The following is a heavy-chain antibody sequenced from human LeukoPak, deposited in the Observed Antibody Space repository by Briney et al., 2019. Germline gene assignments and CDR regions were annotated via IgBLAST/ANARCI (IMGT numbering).Heavy chain of an antibody. J-gene: IGHJ4*02. CDR1: GFTFSSYG. V-gene: IGHV3-30*18. CDR3: AKDLAGTALGDY. D-gene: IGHD6-19*01. Sequence: GGSLRLSCAASGFTFSSYGMHWVRQAPGEGLEWVAVISYDGSNKYYADSVKGRFTISRDNSKNTLYLQMNSLRAEDTAVYYRAKDLAGTALGDYWGQGTLVTVSS. CDR2: ISYDGSNK.